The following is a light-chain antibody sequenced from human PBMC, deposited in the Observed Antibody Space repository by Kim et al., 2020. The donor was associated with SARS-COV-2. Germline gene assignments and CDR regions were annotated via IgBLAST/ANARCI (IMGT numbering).Light chain of an antibody. J-gene: IGLJ2*01. V-gene: IGLV1-40*01. CDR2: ANS. Sequence: QSVLTQPPSVSGAPGQRVTISCTGSSSNIGAGFDVHWYQQLPGTAPKLLIYANSNRPSGVPDRFSGSKSGTSASLAITGLQAEDEADYYCQSYDSSLTVLFGRGTQLTVL. CDR1: SSNIGAGFD. CDR3: QSYDSSLTVL.